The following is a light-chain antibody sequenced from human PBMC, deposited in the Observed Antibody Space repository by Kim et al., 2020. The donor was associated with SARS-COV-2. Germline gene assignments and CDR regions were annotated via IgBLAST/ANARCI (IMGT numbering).Light chain of an antibody. Sequence: LGQTVRITCQGDSLRSYFASWYQQKPGQAPVIVIYGKNNRPSGIPDRFSGSSSGNTASLTITGAQAEDEADYYCNSRDSSGNHPVVFGGGTQLTVL. CDR1: SLRSYF. CDR3: NSRDSSGNHPVV. V-gene: IGLV3-19*01. J-gene: IGLJ2*01. CDR2: GKN.